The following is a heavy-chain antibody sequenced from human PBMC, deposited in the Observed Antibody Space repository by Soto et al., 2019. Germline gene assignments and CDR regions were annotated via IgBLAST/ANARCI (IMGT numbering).Heavy chain of an antibody. CDR1: GYSFTSYW. CDR3: ARQPPSMVPYYGMDV. V-gene: IGHV5-51*01. J-gene: IGHJ6*02. Sequence: PGESLKISCKGSGYSFTSYWIGWVRQMPGKGLEWMGIIYPGDSDTRYSPSFQGQVTISADKSISTAYLQWSSLKASDTAMYYCARQPPSMVPYYGMDVWGQGTTVTVSS. CDR2: IYPGDSDT. D-gene: IGHD3-10*01.